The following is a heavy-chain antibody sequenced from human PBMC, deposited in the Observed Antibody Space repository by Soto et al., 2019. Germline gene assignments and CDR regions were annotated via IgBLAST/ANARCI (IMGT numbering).Heavy chain of an antibody. CDR2: IYHSGST. J-gene: IGHJ3*02. D-gene: IGHD3-10*01. CDR3: ARLPYGSGSYYLGNDAFDI. CDR1: GYSISSGYY. V-gene: IGHV4-38-2*01. Sequence: PSETLSLTCAVSGYSISSGYYWGCIRQPPGKGLEWIGSIYHSGSTYYNPSLKSRVTISVDTSKNQFSLKLSSVTAADTAVYYCARLPYGSGSYYLGNDAFDIWGQGTMVTV.